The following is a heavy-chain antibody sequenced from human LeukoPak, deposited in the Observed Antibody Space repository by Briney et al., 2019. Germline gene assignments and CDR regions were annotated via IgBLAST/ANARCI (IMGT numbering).Heavy chain of an antibody. CDR1: GFTFSSYA. Sequence: GGSLRLSCAASGFTFSSYAMSWVRQAPGKGLEWVSAISGSGGSTYYADSVKGRFTISRDNSKNTLYLQMNSLRAEDTAVYYCAKDRKYDFWSGYCYFDYWGQGTLVTVSS. CDR3: AKDRKYDFWSGYCYFDY. D-gene: IGHD3-3*01. J-gene: IGHJ4*02. CDR2: ISGSGGST. V-gene: IGHV3-23*01.